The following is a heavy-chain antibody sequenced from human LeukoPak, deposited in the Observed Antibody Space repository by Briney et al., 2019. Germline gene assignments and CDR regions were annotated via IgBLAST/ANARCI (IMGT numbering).Heavy chain of an antibody. Sequence: SETLSLTCTVSGGSVSSGSYYWSWIRQPPGKGLEWIGYIYYSGSTNYNPSLKSRVTISVDTSKNQFSLKLSSVTAADTAVYYCAREVRAGYYYYYGMDVWGQGTTVTVSS. V-gene: IGHV4-61*01. CDR2: IYYSGST. CDR1: GGSVSSGSYY. CDR3: AREVRAGYYYYYGMDV. J-gene: IGHJ6*02.